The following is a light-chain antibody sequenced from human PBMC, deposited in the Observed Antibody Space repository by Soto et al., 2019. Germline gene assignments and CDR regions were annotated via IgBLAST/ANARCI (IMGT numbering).Light chain of an antibody. V-gene: IGKV1-39*01. J-gene: IGKJ1*01. CDR2: AAS. CDR1: QSISSC. Sequence: DIQMTQSPSSLYAAVGDRVTITCRASQSISSCLNWYQQKPGKAPKLLIYAASSLQSGVPSRFSGSGSGTDFTLTISSLQTEDFATYYCQQSYSTPRTFGQGTKVEIK. CDR3: QQSYSTPRT.